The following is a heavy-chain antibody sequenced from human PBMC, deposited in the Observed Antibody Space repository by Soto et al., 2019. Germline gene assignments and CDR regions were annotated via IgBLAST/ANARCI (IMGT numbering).Heavy chain of an antibody. CDR3: ASSHHSRGYYYGRYYFDY. Sequence: QVQLVQSGAEVKKPGSSVNVSCKASGGTFSSYAISWVRQAPGQGLEWLGGIIPIFGTANYAQKFQGRVTITADESTSTAYMELSSLRSEDTAVYYCASSHHSRGYYYGRYYFDYWGQGTLVTVSS. CDR1: GGTFSSYA. CDR2: IIPIFGTA. D-gene: IGHD3-22*01. V-gene: IGHV1-69*01. J-gene: IGHJ4*02.